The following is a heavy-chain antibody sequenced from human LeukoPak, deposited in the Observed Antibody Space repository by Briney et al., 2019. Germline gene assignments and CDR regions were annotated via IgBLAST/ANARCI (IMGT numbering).Heavy chain of an antibody. Sequence: GGSLRLSCAASGFAFSSFAMSWVRQAPGKGLDWVSSISGSGGSTYYADSVKGRFTVSRDSSKNTLYLQMNSLRAEDTAVYYCAKGVGANKGGYYFDYWGQGTPVTVSS. V-gene: IGHV3-23*01. CDR3: AKGVGANKGGYYFDY. CDR2: ISGSGGST. CDR1: GFAFSSFA. D-gene: IGHD1-26*01. J-gene: IGHJ4*02.